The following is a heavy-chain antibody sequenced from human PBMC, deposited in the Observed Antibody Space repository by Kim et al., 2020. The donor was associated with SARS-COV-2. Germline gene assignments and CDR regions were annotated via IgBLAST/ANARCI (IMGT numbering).Heavy chain of an antibody. J-gene: IGHJ4*02. CDR2: YN. V-gene: IGHV6-1*01. D-gene: IGHD2-21*02. CDR3: ARAMTRFSDY. Sequence: YNDYAVSVKSRITINPETSKNQFSLQLNSVTPDDTAVYYCARAMTRFSDYWGQGTLVTVSS.